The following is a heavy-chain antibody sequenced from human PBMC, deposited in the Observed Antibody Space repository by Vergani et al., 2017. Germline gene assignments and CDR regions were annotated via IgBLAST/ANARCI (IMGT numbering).Heavy chain of an antibody. D-gene: IGHD2-2*02. CDR2: ISYDGSNK. CDR3: AKGWDLYYCSSTSCYKVFAGSVDY. J-gene: IGHJ4*02. CDR1: GFTFSSYG. V-gene: IGHV3-30*18. Sequence: VQLVESGGGVVQPGRSLRLSCAASGFTFSSYGMHWVRQAPGKGLEWVAVISYDGSNKYYADSVKGRFTISRDNSKNTLYLQMNSLRAEDTAVYYCAKGWDLYYCSSTSCYKVFAGSVDYWGQGTLVTVSS.